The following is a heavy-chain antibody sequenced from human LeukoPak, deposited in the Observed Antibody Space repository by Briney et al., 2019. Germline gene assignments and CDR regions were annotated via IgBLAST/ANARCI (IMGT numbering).Heavy chain of an antibody. CDR1: GFTFSNYG. CDR2: IWFDGSNK. V-gene: IGHV3-33*03. Sequence: GGSLRLSCAASGFTFSNYGMHWARQAPGKGLEWVALIWFDGSNKDYADSVKGRFTISRDNSNNMLYLQMNSLRTEDTAVYYCAKQGYGSGTYVLDYWGQGTLVTVSS. D-gene: IGHD3-10*01. J-gene: IGHJ4*02. CDR3: AKQGYGSGTYVLDY.